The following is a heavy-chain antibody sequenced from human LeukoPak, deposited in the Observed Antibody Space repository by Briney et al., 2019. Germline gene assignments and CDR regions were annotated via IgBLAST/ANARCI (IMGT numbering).Heavy chain of an antibody. CDR3: ARGGTGAVIIRGFDY. V-gene: IGHV3-21*01. Sequence: GGSLRLSCAASGFTFSSYSMNWVRQAPGKGLEWVSSISSSSSYIYYADSVKGRFTISRDNAKNSLYLQMNSLRAEDTAVYYCARGGTGAVIIRGFDYWGQGTLVTVSS. J-gene: IGHJ4*02. CDR1: GFTFSSYS. CDR2: ISSSSSYI. D-gene: IGHD3-3*01.